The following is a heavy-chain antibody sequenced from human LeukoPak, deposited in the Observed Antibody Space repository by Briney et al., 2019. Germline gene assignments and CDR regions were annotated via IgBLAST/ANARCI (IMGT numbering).Heavy chain of an antibody. V-gene: IGHV4-59*11. Sequence: SETLSLTCTVSGGSISSHYWSWIRQPPGKGLEWIGYIYCSGSTNYNPSLKSRVTISVDTSKNQCSLKLSSVTAADTAVYYCASSPVTDYYYMDVWGKGTTVTVSS. CDR3: ASSPVTDYYYMDV. J-gene: IGHJ6*03. CDR2: IYCSGST. CDR1: GGSISSHY.